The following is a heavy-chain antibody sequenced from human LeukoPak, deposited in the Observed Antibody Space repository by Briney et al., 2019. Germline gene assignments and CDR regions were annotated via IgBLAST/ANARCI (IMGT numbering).Heavy chain of an antibody. CDR3: ARPLPGIAVADDAFDI. CDR2: IYYSGST. D-gene: IGHD6-19*01. CDR1: GGSISSSSYY. Sequence: KPSETLSLTFPVSGGSISSSSYYWGWIRQPPGKGLEWIGSIYYSGSTYYNPSLKSRVTISVDTSKNQFSLKLSSVTAADTAVYYCARPLPGIAVADDAFDIWGQGTMVTVSS. J-gene: IGHJ3*02. V-gene: IGHV4-39*01.